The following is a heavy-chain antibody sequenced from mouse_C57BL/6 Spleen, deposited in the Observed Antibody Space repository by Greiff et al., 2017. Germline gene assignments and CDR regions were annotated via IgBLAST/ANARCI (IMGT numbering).Heavy chain of an antibody. V-gene: IGHV1-18*01. CDR2: INPNNGGT. D-gene: IGHD2-4*01. J-gene: IGHJ4*01. CDR3: ARGGGYYDYLYYAMDY. Sequence: EVQLVESGPELVKPGASVKIPCKASGYTFTDYNMDWVKQSHGKSLEWIGDINPNNGGTIYNQKFKGKATLTVDKSSSTAYMELRSLTSEDTAVYYCARGGGYYDYLYYAMDYWGQGTSVTVSS. CDR1: GYTFTDYN.